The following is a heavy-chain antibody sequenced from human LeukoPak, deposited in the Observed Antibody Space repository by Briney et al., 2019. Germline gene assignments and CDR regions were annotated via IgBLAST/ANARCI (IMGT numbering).Heavy chain of an antibody. Sequence: GGSLRHSCAASGFTFSDYYMSWIRQTPGKGLEWLSYISTRDNTIQYADSVKGRFTISRDNVNNSVFLQMNNLRAEDSAIYYCARGARWAYYFDYWGQGSLVTVSS. J-gene: IGHJ4*02. CDR3: ARGARWAYYFDY. CDR1: GFTFSDYY. V-gene: IGHV3-11*01. D-gene: IGHD4-23*01. CDR2: ISTRDNTI.